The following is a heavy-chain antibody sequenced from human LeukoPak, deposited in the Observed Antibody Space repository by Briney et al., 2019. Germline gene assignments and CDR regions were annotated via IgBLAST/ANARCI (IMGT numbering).Heavy chain of an antibody. V-gene: IGHV4-39*01. CDR2: IYYSGST. CDR1: GGSISSGDYY. Sequence: SETLSLTCTVSGGSISSGDYYWSWIRQPPGKGLEWIGSIYYSGSTYYNPSLKSRVTISVDTSKNQFSLQLTSVTAADSAVYYCARQSTGPLGDYWGQGTLVTVSS. CDR3: ARQSTGPLGDY. D-gene: IGHD1-1*01. J-gene: IGHJ4*02.